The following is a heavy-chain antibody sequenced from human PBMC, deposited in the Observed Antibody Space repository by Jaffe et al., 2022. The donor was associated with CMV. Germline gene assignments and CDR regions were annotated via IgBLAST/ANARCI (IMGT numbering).Heavy chain of an antibody. Sequence: QVQLQESGPGLVKPSETLSLTCTVSGGSISSYYWSWIRQPPGKGLEWIGYIYYSGSTNYNPSLKSRVTISVDTSKNQFSLKLSSVTAADTAVYYCARGGQWLAEFDYWGQGTLVTVSS. CDR1: GGSISSYY. J-gene: IGHJ4*02. CDR3: ARGGQWLAEFDY. D-gene: IGHD6-19*01. V-gene: IGHV4-59*08. CDR2: IYYSGST.